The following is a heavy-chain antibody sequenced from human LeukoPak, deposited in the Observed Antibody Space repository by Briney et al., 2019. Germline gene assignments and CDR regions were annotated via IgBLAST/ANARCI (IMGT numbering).Heavy chain of an antibody. CDR1: GITFNYAW. Sequence: PGGSLRLSCTASGITFNYAWMTWVRQAPGKGLEWVGRIRDTTGGGTSDYAAPVKGRFTISRDDSKNMLYLQMNSLRTEDTGVYYCTTDRRELENIWGQGTLVTVSS. D-gene: IGHD1-26*01. V-gene: IGHV3-15*01. CDR2: IRDTTGGGTS. CDR3: TTDRRELENI. J-gene: IGHJ4*02.